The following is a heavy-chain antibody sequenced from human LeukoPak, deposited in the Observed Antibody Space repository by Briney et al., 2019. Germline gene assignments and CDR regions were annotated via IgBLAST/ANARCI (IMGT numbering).Heavy chain of an antibody. D-gene: IGHD6-6*01. J-gene: IGHJ5*02. CDR1: GFTFSTHD. Sequence: GGSLRLSCAASGFTFSTHDVNWVRQAPGKGLEWVANIKQDGSEKYYVDSVKGRFTISRDNAKNSLYLQMNSLRAEDTAVYYCARCHPRYSSSSGWFDPWGQGTLVTVSS. CDR2: IKQDGSEK. V-gene: IGHV3-7*01. CDR3: ARCHPRYSSSSGWFDP.